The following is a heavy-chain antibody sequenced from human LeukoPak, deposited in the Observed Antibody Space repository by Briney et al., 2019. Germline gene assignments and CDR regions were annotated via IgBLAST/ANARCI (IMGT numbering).Heavy chain of an antibody. J-gene: IGHJ3*02. D-gene: IGHD5-24*01. Sequence: GGSLRLSCAASGFTFSTFWMRWVRQAPGKGREGVANIKPDGSEKYYVDSVKGRFTISRDNAKNSLHLQMNSLGAEDMALYYCAKAVGEMATITAFDIWGQGTMVTVSA. CDR3: AKAVGEMATITAFDI. V-gene: IGHV3-7*03. CDR1: GFTFSTFW. CDR2: IKPDGSEK.